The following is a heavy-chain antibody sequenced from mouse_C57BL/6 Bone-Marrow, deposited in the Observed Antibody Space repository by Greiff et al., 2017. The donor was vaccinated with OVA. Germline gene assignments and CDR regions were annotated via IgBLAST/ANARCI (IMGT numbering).Heavy chain of an antibody. CDR2: INPNNGGT. V-gene: IGHV1-26*01. D-gene: IGHD1-1*01. Sequence: EVQLQQSGPELVKPGASVKISCKASGYTFTDYYMNWVKQSHGKSLEWIGDINPNNGGTSYNQKFKDKATLTVDKSSSTAYMELRSLTSEDSAVYYCAREDYYGSSRFDDWGQGTTLTVSS. J-gene: IGHJ2*01. CDR1: GYTFTDYY. CDR3: AREDYYGSSRFDD.